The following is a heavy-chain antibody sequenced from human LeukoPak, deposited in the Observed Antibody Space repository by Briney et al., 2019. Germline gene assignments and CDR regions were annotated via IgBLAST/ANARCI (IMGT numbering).Heavy chain of an antibody. J-gene: IGHJ6*02. V-gene: IGHV5-51*01. Sequence: GESLKISCKGSGYSFTSYWIGWVRQMPGKGLEWMGIIYPGDSDTRYSPSFQGQVTISADKSISTAYLQWSSLKASDTAMYYCARSFCSGGSCYSVPNYYYYYGMDVWGQGTTVTVSS. CDR3: ARSFCSGGSCYSVPNYYYYYGMDV. CDR1: GYSFTSYW. CDR2: IYPGDSDT. D-gene: IGHD2-15*01.